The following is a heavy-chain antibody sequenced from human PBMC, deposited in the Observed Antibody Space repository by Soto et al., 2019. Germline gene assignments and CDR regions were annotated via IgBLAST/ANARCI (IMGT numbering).Heavy chain of an antibody. CDR3: VKDMKWRAMTTIHYFDS. D-gene: IGHD3-3*01. J-gene: IGHJ4*02. CDR2: ISSNSDTI. CDR1: GFTIDDYA. Sequence: EVQLVESGGGLVQPGRSLRLSCAASGFTIDDYAMHWVRQVPGKGLEWVSGISSNSDTIDYADSVKRRFTISRDNAKNSLFLQMNTLRPEDTALYYCVKDMKWRAMTTIHYFDSWGQGTLVTVSS. V-gene: IGHV3-9*01.